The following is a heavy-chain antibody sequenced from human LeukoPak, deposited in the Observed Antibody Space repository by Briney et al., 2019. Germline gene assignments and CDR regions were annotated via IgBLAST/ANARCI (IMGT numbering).Heavy chain of an antibody. CDR1: GAPLSSYL. J-gene: IGHJ3*02. CDR2: ISGSGGGT. Sequence: GGSLRPSGEPSGAPLSSYLMSWARLAPGRGREWVSGISGSGGGTYYADSVKGRFAISRDNSKNTLYLQMNSLRAEDTAVYYCVQEGPRGLAFDIWGQGTKVTVSS. V-gene: IGHV3-23*01. CDR3: VQEGPRGLAFDI.